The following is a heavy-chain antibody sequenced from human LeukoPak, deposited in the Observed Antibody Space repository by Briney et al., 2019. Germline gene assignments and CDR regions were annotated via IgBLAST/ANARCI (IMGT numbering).Heavy chain of an antibody. J-gene: IGHJ5*02. V-gene: IGHV4-34*01. Sequence: SETLSLTCAVYGGSFSGYYWSWIRQPPGKGLEWIGEINHSGSTNYNPSLKSRVTISVDTSKNQFSLKLSSVTAADTAVYYCARTYGDYVGNWFDPWGQGTLVTVSS. CDR2: INHSGST. CDR1: GGSFSGYY. CDR3: ARTYGDYVGNWFDP. D-gene: IGHD4-17*01.